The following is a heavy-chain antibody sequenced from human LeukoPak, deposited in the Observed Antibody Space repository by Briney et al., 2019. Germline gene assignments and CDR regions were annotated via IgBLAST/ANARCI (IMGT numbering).Heavy chain of an antibody. D-gene: IGHD2-2*02. Sequence: SETLSLTCAVYGGSFSGYYWGWIRQPPGKGLEWIGEINHSGSTNYNLSLKSRVTISVDTSKNQFSLKLSSVTAADTAVYYCARPYCSSTSCYNGMDVWGQGTTVTVSS. CDR3: ARPYCSSTSCYNGMDV. CDR1: GGSFSGYY. CDR2: INHSGST. J-gene: IGHJ6*02. V-gene: IGHV4-34*01.